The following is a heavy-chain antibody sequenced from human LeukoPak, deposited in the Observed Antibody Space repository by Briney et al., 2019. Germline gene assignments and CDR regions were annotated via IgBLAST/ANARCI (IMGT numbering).Heavy chain of an antibody. J-gene: IGHJ4*02. V-gene: IGHV4-4*07. CDR2: IYTSVST. CDR3: ARPTPRRAARPNYFDY. Sequence: SETLSLTCTVSGDSISSYYWSWIRQPAGKGLEWIGRIYTSVSTKYNPSLKSRVTMSVDTSTNQFSLKLSSVTAADTAVYYCARPTPRRAARPNYFDYWGQGTLVTVSS. CDR1: GDSISSYY. D-gene: IGHD6-6*01.